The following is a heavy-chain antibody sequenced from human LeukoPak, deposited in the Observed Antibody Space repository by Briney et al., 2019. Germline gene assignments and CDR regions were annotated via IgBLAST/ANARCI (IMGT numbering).Heavy chain of an antibody. D-gene: IGHD4-17*01. J-gene: IGHJ2*01. CDR3: ARDYGDIPPDWYYDL. CDR2: IYYGGTT. V-gene: IGHV4-39*07. Sequence: SETLSLTCTVSAGSISSSSYYWGWIRQPPGKGLEWIGSIYYGGTTYYNPSLQSRVTISADTSKNQFSLRLSSVTAADTAVYYCARDYGDIPPDWYYDLWGRGTLVTVSS. CDR1: AGSISSSSYY.